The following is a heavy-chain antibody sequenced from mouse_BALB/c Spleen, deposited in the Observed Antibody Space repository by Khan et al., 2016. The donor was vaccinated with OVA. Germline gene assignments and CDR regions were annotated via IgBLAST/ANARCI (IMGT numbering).Heavy chain of an antibody. CDR1: GYSFTSDYV. CDR3: AGNQGGDFDY. Sequence: EVQLVESGPGLVKPSQSLSLTCTVTGYSFTSDYVWNWIRPFPGNILGWIGFISYSGNTKYTPSLKSRISITRDTSKNQFFLQLNFVTIEDTATYYCAGNQGGDFDYWGQGTTLTVSS. D-gene: IGHD3-2*02. CDR2: ISYSGNT. J-gene: IGHJ2*01. V-gene: IGHV3-2*02.